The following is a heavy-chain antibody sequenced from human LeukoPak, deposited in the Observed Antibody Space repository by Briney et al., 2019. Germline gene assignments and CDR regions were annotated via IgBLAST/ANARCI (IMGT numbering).Heavy chain of an antibody. Sequence: GGSLRLSCAASGFTFSSYGMHWVRQAPGKGLEWVAVISYDGSNKYYADSVKGRFTISRDNSKNTLYLQMNSLRAEDTAVYYCAKDRLSSGWYPDCWGQGTLVTVSS. CDR3: AKDRLSSGWYPDC. CDR2: ISYDGSNK. V-gene: IGHV3-30*18. J-gene: IGHJ4*02. D-gene: IGHD6-19*01. CDR1: GFTFSSYG.